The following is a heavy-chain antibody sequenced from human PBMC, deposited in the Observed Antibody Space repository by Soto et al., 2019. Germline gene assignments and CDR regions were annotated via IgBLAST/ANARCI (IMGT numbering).Heavy chain of an antibody. CDR3: ARDNGMAGSFDP. V-gene: IGHV3-48*02. CDR2: ISFSSTTI. D-gene: IGHD2-8*01. Sequence: GGSLRLSCTGSGFTFGDYGMSWVRQAPGKGLEWVSYISFSSTTIFYADSVRGRFTISRDNAKNSLYLQMNTLRDEDTAVYYCARDNGMAGSFDPWGQGTLVTVSS. CDR1: GFTFGDYG. J-gene: IGHJ5*02.